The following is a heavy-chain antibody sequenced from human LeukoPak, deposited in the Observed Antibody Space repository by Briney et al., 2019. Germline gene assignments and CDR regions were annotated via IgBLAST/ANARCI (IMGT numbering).Heavy chain of an antibody. CDR3: ARDLAAAGWAVAY. CDR1: GFTFSSYS. Sequence: GGSLRLSCAASGFTFSSYSMNWVRQAPGKGLEWVSSISSSSSYIYYADSVKGRFTISRDNAKNSLYLQMNSLRAEDTAVYYCARDLAAAGWAVAYWGQGTLDTVSS. V-gene: IGHV3-21*01. J-gene: IGHJ4*02. CDR2: ISSSSSYI. D-gene: IGHD6-13*01.